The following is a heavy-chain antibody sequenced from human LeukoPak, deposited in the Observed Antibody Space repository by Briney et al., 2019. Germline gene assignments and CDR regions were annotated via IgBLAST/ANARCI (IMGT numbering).Heavy chain of an antibody. CDR1: GFNFANHA. CDR2: IKQDGSEK. V-gene: IGHV3-7*01. J-gene: IGHJ4*02. Sequence: GGSLRLSCAASGFNFANHAMSWVRQTPGKGLEWVANIKQDGSEKYYVDSVKGRFTISRDNAKNSLSLQMNGLRVEDTAVYYCARAGSFWHYVYWGQGTLVTVSS. CDR3: ARAGSFWHYVY. D-gene: IGHD1-7*01.